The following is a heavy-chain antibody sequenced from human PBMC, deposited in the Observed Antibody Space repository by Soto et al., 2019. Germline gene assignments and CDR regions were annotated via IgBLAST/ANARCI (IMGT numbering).Heavy chain of an antibody. V-gene: IGHV5-51*01. D-gene: IGHD3-10*01. Sequence: PGASLKICCKGSGYSFTSYWIGWVRQMPGKGLEWMGIIYPGDSDTRYSPSFQGQVTISADKSISTAYLKWSSLKASDTAIYYCVRRKPHYYGAESWTALDMWAQGTMFTVSS. CDR1: GYSFTSYW. J-gene: IGHJ3*02. CDR2: IYPGDSDT. CDR3: VRRKPHYYGAESWTALDM.